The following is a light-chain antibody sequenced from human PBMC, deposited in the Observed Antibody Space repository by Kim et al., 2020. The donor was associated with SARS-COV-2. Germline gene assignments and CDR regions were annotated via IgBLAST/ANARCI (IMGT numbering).Light chain of an antibody. CDR2: DVN. CDR3: SSDRSTSTPVL. CDR1: SIDIGAYNF. J-gene: IGLJ2*01. Sequence: QSALTQPASVSGSAGQSITISCTGTSIDIGAYNFVSWYQQHPGKVPKLMIYDVNKRPSGISNRFSGSKSGNTASLTISGLQAEDEADYYCSSDRSTSTPVLFGGGTQLTVL. V-gene: IGLV2-14*03.